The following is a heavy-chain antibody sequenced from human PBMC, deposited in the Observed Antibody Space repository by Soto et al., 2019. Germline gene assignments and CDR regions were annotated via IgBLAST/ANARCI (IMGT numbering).Heavy chain of an antibody. CDR2: IWYDGSNK. J-gene: IGHJ6*03. D-gene: IGHD6-6*01. CDR1: GFTFSSYG. CDR3: ARVKGSSSSTSNYYYYYYMDV. Sequence: GGSLRLSCAASGFTFSSYGMHWVRQAPGKGLEWVAVIWYDGSNKYYADSVKGRFTISRDNSKNTLYLQMNSLRAEDTAVYYCARVKGSSSSTSNYYYYYYMDVWGKGTTVTVSS. V-gene: IGHV3-33*01.